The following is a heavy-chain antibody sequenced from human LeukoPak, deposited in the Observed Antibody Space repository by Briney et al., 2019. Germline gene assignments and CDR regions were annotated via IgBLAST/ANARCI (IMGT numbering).Heavy chain of an antibody. V-gene: IGHV1-24*01. CDR2: FDPEDGET. Sequence: ASVKVSCKVSGYTLTELSMHWVRQAPGKGLEWMGGFDPEDGETIYAQKSQGRVTMTEDTSTDTAYMELSSLRSEDTAVYYCATSVQRITMIVVYFDYWGQGTLVTVPS. CDR3: ATSVQRITMIVVYFDY. J-gene: IGHJ4*02. CDR1: GYTLTELS. D-gene: IGHD3-22*01.